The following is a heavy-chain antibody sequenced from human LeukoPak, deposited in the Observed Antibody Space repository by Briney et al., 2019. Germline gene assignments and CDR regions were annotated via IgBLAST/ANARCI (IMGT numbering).Heavy chain of an antibody. Sequence: GASVKVSCKASGGTFSSYAISWVRQAPGQGLEWMGGIIPIFGTANYAQKFQGRVTITADESTSTAYMELSSLRSEDTAVYYCASGHNPPGIAVAGDIDYWGQGTLVTVSS. CDR3: ASGHNPPGIAVAGDIDY. CDR2: IIPIFGTA. D-gene: IGHD6-19*01. J-gene: IGHJ4*02. V-gene: IGHV1-69*13. CDR1: GGTFSSYA.